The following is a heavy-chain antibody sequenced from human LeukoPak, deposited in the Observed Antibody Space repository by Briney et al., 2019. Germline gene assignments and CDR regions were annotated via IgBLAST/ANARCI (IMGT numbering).Heavy chain of an antibody. J-gene: IGHJ4*02. V-gene: IGHV3-23*01. D-gene: IGHD3-22*01. CDR2: ITVIGGST. Sequence: GGSLRLSRAASGFTFSSYGMSWVRQAPGKGLEWVSSITVIGGSTYYADSVKGRFSISRDNSKNTLYLQMNSLRAEDTAVYYCAKTPGRTMIVVVITHLDYWGQGTLVTVSS. CDR3: AKTPGRTMIVVVITHLDY. CDR1: GFTFSSYG.